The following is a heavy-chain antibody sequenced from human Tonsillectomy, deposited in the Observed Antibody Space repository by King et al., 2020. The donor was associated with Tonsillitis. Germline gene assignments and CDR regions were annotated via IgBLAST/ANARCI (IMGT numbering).Heavy chain of an antibody. Sequence: VQLVESGGGLIQPGGSLRLSCADYGFTVSDNDMSWVRQAPGKGLEWVSVIYSGGNTYYADSVKGRFTISRDSSKNTLYLQRNSLRADDTAVYYCARGFGIAVAGFHWGQGTLVTVSS. CDR3: ARGFGIAVAGFH. J-gene: IGHJ4*02. D-gene: IGHD6-19*01. CDR2: IYSGGNT. CDR1: GFTVSDND. V-gene: IGHV3-53*01.